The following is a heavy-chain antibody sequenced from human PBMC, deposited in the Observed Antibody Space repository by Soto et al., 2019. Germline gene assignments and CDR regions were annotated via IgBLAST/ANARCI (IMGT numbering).Heavy chain of an antibody. CDR1: GYTFRSYD. V-gene: IGHV1-8*01. Sequence: QVQLVQSGAEVKKPGASVKVSCTGSGYTFRSYDIHWVRQATGQGLEWMGWVNPNTGNTGYAQKFQGRVTMTRDMSKSSAYMEVNSLTSEDTAIYYCARAYGAGSFAFWCQGNLVSVSS. CDR2: VNPNTGNT. D-gene: IGHD3-10*01. CDR3: ARAYGAGSFAF. J-gene: IGHJ4*02.